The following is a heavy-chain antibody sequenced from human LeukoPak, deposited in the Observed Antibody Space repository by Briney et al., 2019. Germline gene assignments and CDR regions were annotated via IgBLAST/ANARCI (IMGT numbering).Heavy chain of an antibody. CDR1: GFTFSNAW. V-gene: IGHV3-15*01. Sequence: PGGSLRLSCAASGFTFSNAWMSWVRQAPGKGLEWAGRIKSKTDGGTTDYAAPVKGRFTISRDDSKNTLYLQMNSLKTEDTAVYYCTTDRRNWGQGTLVTVSS. J-gene: IGHJ4*02. CDR2: IKSKTDGGTT. CDR3: TTDRRN.